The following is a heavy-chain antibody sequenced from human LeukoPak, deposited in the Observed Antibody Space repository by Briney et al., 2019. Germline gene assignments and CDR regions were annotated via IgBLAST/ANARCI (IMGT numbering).Heavy chain of an antibody. Sequence: ASVKVSCKASGYTFTGYYMHWVRQAPGQGLEWMGWINPNSGGTNYAQKFQGRVTTTGDTSISTAYMELSRLRSDDTAVYYCARGRRVSRVTMIVVVITAWFDPWGQGTLVTVSS. V-gene: IGHV1-2*02. D-gene: IGHD3-22*01. J-gene: IGHJ5*02. CDR1: GYTFTGYY. CDR3: ARGRRVSRVTMIVVVITAWFDP. CDR2: INPNSGGT.